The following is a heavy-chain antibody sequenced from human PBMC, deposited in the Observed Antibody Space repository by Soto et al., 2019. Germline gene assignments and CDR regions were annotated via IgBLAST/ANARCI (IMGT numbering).Heavy chain of an antibody. V-gene: IGHV1-69*13. D-gene: IGHD3-9*01. CDR3: AKDRRADWESYYYYAMDV. CDR1: GGTFSSFT. CDR2: SISIYGTS. Sequence: ASVKVSCKASGGTFSSFTTSWVRQAPGQGLAWMGGSISIYGTSNYAQKFQGRVTITADASTRTAYMELSSLRSEDTAVYYCAKDRRADWESYYYYAMDVWGQGTTVTVSS. J-gene: IGHJ6*02.